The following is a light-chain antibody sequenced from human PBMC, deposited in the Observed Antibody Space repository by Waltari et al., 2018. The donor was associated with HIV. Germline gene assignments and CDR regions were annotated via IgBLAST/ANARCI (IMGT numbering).Light chain of an antibody. CDR3: HSADGSATYV. Sequence: SYELTQPPSVSVSPGQTARITCSGDALPKQYVYWYQQKPGQAPVLVIYKDTESPSGIPGRFSGSSSGTTVTLTISGVQAEDEADYYCHSADGSATYVFGTGTKVTVL. CDR2: KDT. V-gene: IGLV3-25*03. J-gene: IGLJ1*01. CDR1: ALPKQY.